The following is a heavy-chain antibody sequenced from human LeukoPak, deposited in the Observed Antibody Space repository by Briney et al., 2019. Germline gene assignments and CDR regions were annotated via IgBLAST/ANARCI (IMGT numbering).Heavy chain of an antibody. J-gene: IGHJ4*02. CDR3: ARDLPVYYYDSSGYLSDY. Sequence: ASVKLSCKAYGYTFTGYYMHWVRQAPGQGLEWMGRINPNSGGTNYAQKFPGRVTMTRDTTISTAYMELSRLRSDDTAVYYCARDLPVYYYDSSGYLSDYWGQGTLVTVSS. CDR1: GYTFTGYY. D-gene: IGHD3-22*01. V-gene: IGHV1-2*06. CDR2: INPNSGGT.